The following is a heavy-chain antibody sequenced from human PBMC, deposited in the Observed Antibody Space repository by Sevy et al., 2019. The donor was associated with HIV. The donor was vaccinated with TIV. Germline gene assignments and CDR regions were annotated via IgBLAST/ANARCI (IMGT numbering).Heavy chain of an antibody. Sequence: GGSLRLSCAASGFTFSSYEMNWVRQAPGKGLEWVSYISNSGTTISYSYSVKGRFTISRDNARNSLYLQMNSLRAEDTAVYYSARDLPPSATTVAHFDCWGQGTLVTVSS. CDR2: ISNSGTTI. CDR1: GFTFSSYE. V-gene: IGHV3-48*03. D-gene: IGHD4-17*01. J-gene: IGHJ4*02. CDR3: ARDLPPSATTVAHFDC.